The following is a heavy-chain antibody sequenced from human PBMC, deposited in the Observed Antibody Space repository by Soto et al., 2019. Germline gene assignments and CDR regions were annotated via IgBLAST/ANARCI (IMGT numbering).Heavy chain of an antibody. CDR3: MTSVTTHEY. V-gene: IGHV3-7*01. D-gene: IGHD4-17*01. CDR1: GFTLSSYW. J-gene: IGHJ4*02. CDR2: IKQDGSEK. Sequence: EVQLVESGGGLVQPGGSLRLSCAASGFTLSSYWMNWVRLAPGKGLEWVANIKQDGSEKNYVDSVKGRFTISRDNAENSLYLQMSSPRAEGTAVYYWMTSVTTHEYWGQGTLVTVSS.